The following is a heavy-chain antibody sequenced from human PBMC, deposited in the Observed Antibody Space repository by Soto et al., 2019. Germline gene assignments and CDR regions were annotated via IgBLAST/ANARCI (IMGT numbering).Heavy chain of an antibody. CDR3: ARDGTSGWVDS. V-gene: IGHV4-31*03. J-gene: IGHJ4*02. CDR2: IYYSGST. D-gene: IGHD6-19*01. Sequence: QVQLQESGPGLVKPSQTLSLTCTVSGGSISSGASYWTWIRQHPGKGLEWIGYIYYSGSTYYNPSLKSRATISVDTAENQFSLNLSSVTAADTAVYYCARDGTSGWVDSWGQGILVTVSS. CDR1: GGSISSGASY.